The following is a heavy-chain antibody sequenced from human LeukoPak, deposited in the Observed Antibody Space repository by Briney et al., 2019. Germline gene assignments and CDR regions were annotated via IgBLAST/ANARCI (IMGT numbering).Heavy chain of an antibody. Sequence: SETLSLTCPVSGVSISTSRYYWGWIRQPPGKGLEWIGNIYYTGPTYYNPSLKSRVTISVDTSKNQFSLKLSSVTAADTAVYYCARRSGYYYGEGYYWGQGTLVTVSS. CDR2: IYYTGPT. J-gene: IGHJ4*02. D-gene: IGHD3-10*01. CDR3: ARRSGYYYGEGYY. V-gene: IGHV4-39*07. CDR1: GVSISTSRYY.